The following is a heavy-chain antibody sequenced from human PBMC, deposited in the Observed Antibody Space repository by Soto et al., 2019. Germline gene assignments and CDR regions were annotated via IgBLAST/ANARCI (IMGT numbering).Heavy chain of an antibody. CDR2: IVVGSGKT. CDR1: GFTFTSSA. CDR3: AADPDTGYYYDSSDTNDDFDI. D-gene: IGHD3-22*01. J-gene: IGHJ3*02. Sequence: SVKVSCKASGFTFTSSAVQWVRQARGQRLEWIGWIVVGSGKTNYAQKFQERVTITRDMSTSTAYMELSSLRSEDTAVYYCAADPDTGYYYDSSDTNDDFDIWGQGTMVTVSS. V-gene: IGHV1-58*01.